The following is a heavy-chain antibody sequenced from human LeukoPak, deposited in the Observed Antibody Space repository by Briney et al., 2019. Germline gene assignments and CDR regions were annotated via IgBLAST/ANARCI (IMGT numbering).Heavy chain of an antibody. J-gene: IGHJ1*01. CDR2: ISGSGGNT. Sequence: GGSLRLSCAASGFTFSIYAMCWVRQAPGKGLEWVSAISGSGGNTYYADSVKGRFTISRDNSKNTLDLQMNSLKAEDTAMYYCAGDRRYDSSGYFQHWGQGTLVAVSS. CDR1: GFTFSIYA. D-gene: IGHD3-22*01. CDR3: AGDRRYDSSGYFQH. V-gene: IGHV3-23*01.